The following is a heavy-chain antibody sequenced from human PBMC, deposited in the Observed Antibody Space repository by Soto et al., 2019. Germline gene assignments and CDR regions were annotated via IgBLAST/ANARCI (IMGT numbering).Heavy chain of an antibody. V-gene: IGHV1-69*13. J-gene: IGHJ3*02. CDR2: IIPIFGTA. D-gene: IGHD6-19*01. Sequence: GASVKVSFKASGGTFSSYAISWVRQAPGQGLEWMGGIIPIFGTANYAQKFQGRVTITADESTSTAYMELSSLRSEDTAVYYCARATYSSGWYLRAFDIWGQGTMVTVSS. CDR3: ARATYSSGWYLRAFDI. CDR1: GGTFSSYA.